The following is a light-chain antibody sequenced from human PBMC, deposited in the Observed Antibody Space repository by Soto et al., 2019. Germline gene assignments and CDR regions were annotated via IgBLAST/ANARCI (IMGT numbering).Light chain of an antibody. J-gene: IGKJ1*01. Sequence: EIVLTQSPGTLSLSPGERATLSCRASQSVGRNYLAWYQQKPGQAPRLLIYDASSRATGIPDSFSGSGSGTDFTLTISRLEPEDFAFYYCHQYAASPLTFGQGTKVEIK. CDR2: DAS. V-gene: IGKV3-20*01. CDR1: QSVGRNY. CDR3: HQYAASPLT.